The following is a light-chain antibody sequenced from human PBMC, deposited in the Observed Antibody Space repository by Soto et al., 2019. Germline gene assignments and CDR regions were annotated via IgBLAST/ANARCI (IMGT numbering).Light chain of an antibody. J-gene: IGKJ4*01. CDR2: RAS. CDR3: QQYGSSPLT. CDR1: QSVSSNY. V-gene: IGKV3-20*01. Sequence: DIVLTQSPGTLSLSPGERATLSCRASQSVSSNYLAWYQQKPGQTPTVLIYRASTRATGIPDRFSGSGSGTDFTLTISRLEAEDFAVYYCQQYGSSPLTFGGGTKVDIK.